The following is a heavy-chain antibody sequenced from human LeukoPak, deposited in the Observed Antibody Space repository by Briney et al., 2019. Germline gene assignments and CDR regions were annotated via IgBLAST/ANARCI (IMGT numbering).Heavy chain of an antibody. Sequence: ASVKVSCKASGYTFTAYGISWVRQAPGQGLEWMGWISGYNGDTKYAQRFEGRVTMTTDISTTTAFMDLRSLRSDDTAVYFCATSTGGYSDLYFHYWGQGTLVSVSS. J-gene: IGHJ4*02. CDR2: ISGYNGDT. CDR1: GYTFTAYG. V-gene: IGHV1-18*01. D-gene: IGHD3-22*01. CDR3: ATSTGGYSDLYFHY.